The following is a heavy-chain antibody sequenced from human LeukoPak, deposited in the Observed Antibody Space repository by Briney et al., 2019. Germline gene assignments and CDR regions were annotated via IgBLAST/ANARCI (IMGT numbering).Heavy chain of an antibody. D-gene: IGHD3-3*01. Sequence: ASVKVSCKASGYTFTSYGISWVRQAPGQGLEWMGWISTYNGNTNYAQKLQGRVTMGTDTSTSTAYMELRSLRTDDTAVYYCARDGVSGVCNYWGQGTLVTVSS. CDR2: ISTYNGNT. V-gene: IGHV1-18*01. CDR3: ARDGVSGVCNY. J-gene: IGHJ4*02. CDR1: GYTFTSYG.